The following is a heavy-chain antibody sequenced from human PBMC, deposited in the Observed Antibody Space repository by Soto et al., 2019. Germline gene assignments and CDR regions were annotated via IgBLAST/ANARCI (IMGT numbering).Heavy chain of an antibody. V-gene: IGHV4-30-4*01. CDR1: GGSIISGDYY. D-gene: IGHD3-10*01. J-gene: IGHJ6*02. CDR3: ARDTYYYGSGSNPYYYYGMDV. Sequence: SETLSLTCTVSGGSIISGDYYWIWIRQPPGKGLEWIGYIYYSGSTYYNPSLKSRVTISVDTSKNQFSLKLSSVTAADTAVYYCARDTYYYGSGSNPYYYYGMDVWGQGTTVTVSS. CDR2: IYYSGST.